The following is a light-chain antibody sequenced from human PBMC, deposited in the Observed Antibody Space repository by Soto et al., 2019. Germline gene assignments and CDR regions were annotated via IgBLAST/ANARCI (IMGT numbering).Light chain of an antibody. CDR2: ENN. CDR1: SSNIGNNY. V-gene: IGLV1-51*02. J-gene: IGLJ2*01. CDR3: GTWDSSLSAGV. Sequence: QSVLTQPPSVSAAPGQEVTISCSGSSSNIGNNYVSWYQHLPGTAPRLLIYENNKRPSGIADRFSGSKSGTSATLGITGLQTGDEADYYCGTWDSSLSAGVFGGGTQLTVL.